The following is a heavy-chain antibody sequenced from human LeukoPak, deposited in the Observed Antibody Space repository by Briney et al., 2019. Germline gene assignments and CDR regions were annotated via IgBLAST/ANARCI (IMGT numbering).Heavy chain of an antibody. CDR2: MNPNSGNT. V-gene: IGHV1-8*03. CDR1: GYTFTSYD. CDR3: ARLSITGTMPFDY. D-gene: IGHD1-7*01. J-gene: IGHJ4*02. Sequence: GASVKVSCKASGYTFTSYDINWVRQATGQGLEWMGWMNPNSGNTGYAQKFQGRVTITRNTSISTAYMELSSLRSEDTAVYYCARLSITGTMPFDYWGQGTLVTVSS.